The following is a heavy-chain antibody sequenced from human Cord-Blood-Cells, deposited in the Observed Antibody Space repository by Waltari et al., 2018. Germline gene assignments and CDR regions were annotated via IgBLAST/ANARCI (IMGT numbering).Heavy chain of an antibody. CDR3: ARGPRYSSSWYY. CDR2: INHSGST. D-gene: IGHD6-13*01. J-gene: IGHJ4*02. Sequence: QVQLQQWRAGLLKPSETLSLTCAVYGGSFRGYYWSWIRQPPGKGLEWIGEINHSGSTNYNPSLKSRVTISVDTSKNQFSLKLSSVTAADTAVYYCARGPRYSSSWYYWGQGTLVTVSS. V-gene: IGHV4-34*01. CDR1: GGSFRGYY.